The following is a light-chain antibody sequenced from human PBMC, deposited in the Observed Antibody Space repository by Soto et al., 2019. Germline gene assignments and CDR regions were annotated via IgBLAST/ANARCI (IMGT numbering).Light chain of an antibody. Sequence: LLMTHTPATLSVSPGEIATLSCLASQSVNINLAWYYQKPGQAPRLLISEASTRATGIPARFSGGGSGTKFTLTISSLQSEDFAVYYCQQYGDWPATFGQGTNVDI. CDR1: QSVNIN. J-gene: IGKJ1*01. CDR3: QQYGDWPAT. V-gene: IGKV3-15*01. CDR2: EAS.